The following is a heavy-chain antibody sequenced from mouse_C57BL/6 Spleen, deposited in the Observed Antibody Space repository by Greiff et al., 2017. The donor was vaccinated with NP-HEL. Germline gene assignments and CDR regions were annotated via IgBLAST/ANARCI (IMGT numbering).Heavy chain of an antibody. CDR3: ARGGNRYYFDY. J-gene: IGHJ2*01. D-gene: IGHD2-1*01. CDR1: GFTFSDYY. Sequence: EVKLVESGGGLVQPGGSLKLSCAASGFTFSDYYMYWVRQTPEKRLEWVAYISNGGGSTYYPDTVKGRFTISRDNAKNTLYLQMSRLKSEDTAMYYCARGGNRYYFDYWGQGTTLTVSS. V-gene: IGHV5-12*01. CDR2: ISNGGGST.